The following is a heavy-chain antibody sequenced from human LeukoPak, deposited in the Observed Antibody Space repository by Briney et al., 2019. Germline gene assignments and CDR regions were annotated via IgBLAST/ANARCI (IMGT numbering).Heavy chain of an antibody. CDR1: GGSINTYN. CDR2: IYSSGDT. J-gene: IGHJ4*02. CDR3: ARDLRYCSGSTCYSGFDS. D-gene: IGHD2-15*01. V-gene: IGHV4-4*07. Sequence: PSETLSLTCTVSGGSINTYNWSWIRQPAVKGLEWIGHIYSSGDTNYNPSLKSRVTMSVDKSRNEVSLQLTSVTAADTAVYYCARDLRYCSGSTCYSGFDSWGQGTLVTVSS.